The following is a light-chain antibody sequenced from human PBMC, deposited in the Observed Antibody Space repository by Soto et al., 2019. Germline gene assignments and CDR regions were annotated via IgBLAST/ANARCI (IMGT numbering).Light chain of an antibody. CDR1: QSVRSSS. CDR3: QQYGSSPPYT. Sequence: EIVLTQSPGSLSLSPGERATLSCRASQSVRSSSLAWYQQKPGQAPRLLIYGASTSATGIPDRFSGSGSGTDFTLTISRLEPEDFAVYYCQQYGSSPPYTFGQGTKLEIK. CDR2: GAS. J-gene: IGKJ2*01. V-gene: IGKV3-20*01.